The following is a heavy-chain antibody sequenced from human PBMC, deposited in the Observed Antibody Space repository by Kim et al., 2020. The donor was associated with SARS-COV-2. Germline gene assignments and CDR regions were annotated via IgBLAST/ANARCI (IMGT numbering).Heavy chain of an antibody. Sequence: KGRFTVSRDNAKNALYLQRNSLRAEDTALYYCAKGDGTDYYYGMNVWGQGTTVTVSS. CDR3: AKGDGTDYYYGMNV. J-gene: IGHJ6*02. V-gene: IGHV3-9*01. D-gene: IGHD1-1*01.